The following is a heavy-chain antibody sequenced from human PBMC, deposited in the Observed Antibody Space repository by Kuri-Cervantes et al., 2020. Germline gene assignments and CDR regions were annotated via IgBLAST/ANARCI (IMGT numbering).Heavy chain of an antibody. Sequence: GESLKISCAASGFTFSSYDMSWVRQAPGKGLEWVSVIYSGGSTDYADSAKGRFTISRDNSKNTLYVQMNSLRAENTAVYYCARVLYGGDSFWYIDLWGRGTLVTVSS. J-gene: IGHJ2*01. CDR3: ARVLYGGDSFWYIDL. CDR2: IYSGGST. CDR1: GFTFSSYD. V-gene: IGHV3-53*01. D-gene: IGHD4-23*01.